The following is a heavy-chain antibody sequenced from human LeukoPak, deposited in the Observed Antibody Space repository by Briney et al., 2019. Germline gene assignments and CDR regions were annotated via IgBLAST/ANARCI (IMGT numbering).Heavy chain of an antibody. V-gene: IGHV1-69*06. Sequence: ASVKVSCKASGGTFSSYAISWVRQAPGQGLEWMGGIIPIFGTANYAQKFQGRVTITADKSTSTAYMELSSLRSEDTAVYYCARAGTPSYYDILTGCDYRGQGTLVTVSS. CDR1: GGTFSSYA. CDR2: IIPIFGTA. D-gene: IGHD3-9*01. J-gene: IGHJ4*02. CDR3: ARAGTPSYYDILTGCDY.